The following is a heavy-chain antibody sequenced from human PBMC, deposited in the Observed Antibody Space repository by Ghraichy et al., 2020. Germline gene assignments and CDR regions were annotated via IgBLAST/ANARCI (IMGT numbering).Heavy chain of an antibody. D-gene: IGHD3-10*01. J-gene: IGHJ4*02. Sequence: SETLSLTCAVYGGSFRGYSWSWIRQPPGKGLEWIGVIYNSGTTYYNTSLKSRVTISVDTSKNQFSLRLSSVTAADTAVYYCARPYYYGSDWGQGTLVTVSP. CDR1: GGSFRGYS. V-gene: IGHV4-34*01. CDR2: IYNSGTT. CDR3: ARPYYYGSD.